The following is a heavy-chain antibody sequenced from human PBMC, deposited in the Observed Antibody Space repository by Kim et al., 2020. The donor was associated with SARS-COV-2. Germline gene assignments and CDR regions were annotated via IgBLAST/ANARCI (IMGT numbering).Heavy chain of an antibody. CDR3: AKGRRSSWYVAWFDP. D-gene: IGHD6-13*01. V-gene: IGHV3-23*01. J-gene: IGHJ5*02. Sequence: ATVKGRFTISRDNSKTTLYRQMNSLRAEDTAVYYCAKGRRSSWYVAWFDPWGQGTLVTVSS.